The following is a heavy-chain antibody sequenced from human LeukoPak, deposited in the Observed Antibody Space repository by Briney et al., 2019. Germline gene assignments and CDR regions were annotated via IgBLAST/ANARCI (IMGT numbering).Heavy chain of an antibody. J-gene: IGHJ5*02. CDR1: GGSISSDH. CDR3: ASLPIDSSTGTFGWFDP. D-gene: IGHD1-14*01. CDR2: ISYSGST. V-gene: IGHV4-59*01. Sequence: SETLSLTCTVSGGSISSDHWTWIRQPPGKGLEWIARISYSGSTNYDPSLKSRVTISLDSSKNQFSLRLSSVTPADTAAYYCASLPIDSSTGTFGWFDPWGQGTLVTVSS.